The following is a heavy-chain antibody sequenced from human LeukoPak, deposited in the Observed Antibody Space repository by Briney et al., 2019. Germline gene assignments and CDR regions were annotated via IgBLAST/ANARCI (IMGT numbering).Heavy chain of an antibody. J-gene: IGHJ4*02. Sequence: SETLSLTCTVSGGSISSYYWSWIRQPPGKGLEWIGYISYSGSTNYNPSLKSQVTISLDTSKNQFSLKLSSVTAADTAVYYCARLGFSGYYFDYWGQGTLVTVSS. V-gene: IGHV4-59*01. CDR3: ARLGFSGYYFDY. CDR1: GGSISSYY. CDR2: ISYSGST. D-gene: IGHD3-22*01.